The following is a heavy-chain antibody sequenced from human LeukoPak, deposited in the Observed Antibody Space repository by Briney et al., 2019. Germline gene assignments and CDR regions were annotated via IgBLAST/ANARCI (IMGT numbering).Heavy chain of an antibody. CDR1: GGSVSSGGYY. CDR3: ATRPGGSDRYYPYFDY. J-gene: IGHJ4*02. V-gene: IGHV4-61*08. CDR2: ISDSGST. D-gene: IGHD6-19*01. Sequence: PSETLSLTCAVSGGSVSSGGYYWTWIRQPPGKGLEWIGYISDSGSTNYNLSLKSRVIMSVDTSKNQFSLSLSSVTAADTAVYYCATRPGGSDRYYPYFDYWGQGALVTVSS.